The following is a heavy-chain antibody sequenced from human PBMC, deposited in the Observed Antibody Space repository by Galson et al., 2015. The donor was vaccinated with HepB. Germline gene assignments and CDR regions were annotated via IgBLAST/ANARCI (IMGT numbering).Heavy chain of an antibody. CDR2: INPSGGST. J-gene: IGHJ4*02. CDR3: ASSPNYGDYVVHY. V-gene: IGHV1-46*01. D-gene: IGHD4-17*01. CDR1: GYTFTSYY. Sequence: SVKVSCKASGYTFTSYYMHWVRQAPGQGLEWVGIINPSGGSTSYAQKFQGRVTMTRDTSTSTVYMELSSLRSEDTAVYYCASSPNYGDYVVHYWGQGTLVTVSS.